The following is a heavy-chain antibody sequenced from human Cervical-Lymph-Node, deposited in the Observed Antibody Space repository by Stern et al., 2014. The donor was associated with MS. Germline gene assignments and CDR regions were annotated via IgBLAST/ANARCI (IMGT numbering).Heavy chain of an antibody. J-gene: IGHJ4*02. CDR1: GFTFDDYA. Sequence: EVQLVESGGGLVQPGRSLSLSCVASGFTFDDYAMHWVRQAPGKGLEWGSSINWNSGSLAYADSVKGRFTISRDNAQNSLFLQMNSLSAEDTAFYYCARAYGGTYYYDFWGQGTLVTVSS. CDR3: ARAYGGTYYYDF. V-gene: IGHV3-9*01. D-gene: IGHD2-21*01. CDR2: INWNSGSL.